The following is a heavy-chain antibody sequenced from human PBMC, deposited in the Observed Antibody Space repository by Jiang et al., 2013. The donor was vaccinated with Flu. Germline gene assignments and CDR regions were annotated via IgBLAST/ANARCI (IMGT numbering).Heavy chain of an antibody. CDR3: ARETMVQGVIIGMDV. CDR2: IYYSGST. CDR1: GGSISSYY. V-gene: IGHV4-59*01. J-gene: IGHJ6*02. Sequence: GPGLVKPSETLSLTCTVSGGSISSYYWSWIRQPPGKGLEWIGYIYYSGSTNYNPSLKSRVTISVDTSKNQFSLKLSSVTAADTAVYYCARETMVQGVIIGMDVWGQGTT. D-gene: IGHD3-10*01.